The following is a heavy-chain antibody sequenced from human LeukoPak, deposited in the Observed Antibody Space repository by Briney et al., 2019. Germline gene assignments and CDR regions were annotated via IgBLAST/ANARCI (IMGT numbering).Heavy chain of an antibody. J-gene: IGHJ4*02. CDR3: ATAHLRFLEWLLGYEH. V-gene: IGHV4-34*01. CDR1: GGSFSGYY. Sequence: SETLSLTCAVYGGSFSGYYWSWIRQPPGKGLEWIGEINHSGSTNYNPSLKSRVTISVDTSKNQFSLKLSSVTAADTAVYYCATAHLRFLEWLLGYEHRGQGTLVTVSS. CDR2: INHSGST. D-gene: IGHD3-3*01.